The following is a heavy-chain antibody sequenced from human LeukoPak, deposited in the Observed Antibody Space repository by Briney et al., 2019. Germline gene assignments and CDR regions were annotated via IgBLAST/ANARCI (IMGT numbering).Heavy chain of an antibody. CDR3: ARARVVVKGSVFDY. J-gene: IGHJ4*02. V-gene: IGHV3-53*01. Sequence: GGSLRLSCAASGFTVSSNNMSWVRQAPGKGLEWVSVIYSGGSTYYADSVKGRSTISRDNSKNTLYLQMNSLRAEDTAVYYCARARVVVKGSVFDYWGQGTLVTVSS. CDR1: GFTVSSNN. CDR2: IYSGGST. D-gene: IGHD2-21*01.